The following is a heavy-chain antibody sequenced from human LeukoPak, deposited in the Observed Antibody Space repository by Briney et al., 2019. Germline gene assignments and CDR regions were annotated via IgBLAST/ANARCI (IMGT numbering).Heavy chain of an antibody. V-gene: IGHV3-21*01. CDR3: ARGHNPTVTTPPQDY. Sequence: GGSLRLSCAASGFTFSSYAMSWVRQAPGKGLEWVSSISSSSSYIYYADSVKGRFTISRDNAKNSLYLQMNSLRAEDTAVYYCARGHNPTVTTPPQDYWGQGTLVTVSS. J-gene: IGHJ4*02. CDR2: ISSSSSYI. D-gene: IGHD4-17*01. CDR1: GFTFSSYA.